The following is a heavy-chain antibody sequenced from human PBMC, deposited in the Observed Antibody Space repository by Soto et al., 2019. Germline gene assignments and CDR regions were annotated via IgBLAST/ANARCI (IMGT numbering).Heavy chain of an antibody. V-gene: IGHV4-30-4*01. J-gene: IGHJ4*02. Sequence: QVQLQESGPGVVEPSQTLSLTCSVSGGSISSGDYYWSWIRQPPGKGLEWIGFVSSSGNTYYTPSLDNRVTISLDTPKNQFSLELNSVTTTDTAVYFCAGELSGYRFGPGEVNWGQGTLVTVSS. CDR1: GGSISSGDYY. D-gene: IGHD5-12*01. CDR2: VSSSGNT. CDR3: AGELSGYRFGPGEVN.